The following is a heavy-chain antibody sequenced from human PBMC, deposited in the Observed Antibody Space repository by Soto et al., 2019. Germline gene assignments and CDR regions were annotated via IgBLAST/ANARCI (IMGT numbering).Heavy chain of an antibody. CDR1: GYSFRSDW. Sequence: GESMKISSKGCGYSFRSDWIGWVRQMPGKGLEWIGIIYPGDSDTRYSPSFQGQVTIAADKSINSSYLQWRSLKASDTAMYFCATFYSSGLYYFDFWGQGTLVTVSS. CDR2: IYPGDSDT. D-gene: IGHD6-19*01. CDR3: ATFYSSGLYYFDF. V-gene: IGHV5-51*01. J-gene: IGHJ4*02.